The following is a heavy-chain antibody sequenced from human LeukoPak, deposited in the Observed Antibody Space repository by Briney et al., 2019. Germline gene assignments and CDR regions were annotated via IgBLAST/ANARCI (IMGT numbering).Heavy chain of an antibody. J-gene: IGHJ4*02. CDR1: GYTFTGYY. CDR3: ARDEAAAGTEGDY. D-gene: IGHD6-13*01. Sequence: ASVKVSCKASGYTFTGYYMHWVRQAPGQGLEWMGWINPNSGGTNYAQKFQGRVTMTRDTSISTAYMELSRLRSDDTAVYYCARDEAAAGTEGDYWGQGTLVTVSS. V-gene: IGHV1-2*02. CDR2: INPNSGGT.